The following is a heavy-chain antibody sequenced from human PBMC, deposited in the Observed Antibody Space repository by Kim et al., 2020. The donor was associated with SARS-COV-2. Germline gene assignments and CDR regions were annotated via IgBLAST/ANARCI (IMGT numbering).Heavy chain of an antibody. Sequence: SETLSLTCTVSGGSISSGGYYWSWIRQHPGKGLEWIGYIYYSGSTYYNPSLKSRVTISVDTSKNQFSLKLSSVTAADTAVYYCARDLLPSSDYPIIRYGMDVWGQGTTVTVSS. CDR2: IYYSGST. CDR3: ARDLLPSSDYPIIRYGMDV. CDR1: GGSISSGGYY. V-gene: IGHV4-31*03. D-gene: IGHD4-17*01. J-gene: IGHJ6*02.